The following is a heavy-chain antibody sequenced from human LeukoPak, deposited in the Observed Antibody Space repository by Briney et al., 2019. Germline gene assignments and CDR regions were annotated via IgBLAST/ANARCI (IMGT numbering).Heavy chain of an antibody. CDR3: ARDGIAAAGSWFDP. CDR2: INHSGST. D-gene: IGHD6-13*01. Sequence: SETLSLTCAVYGESFSGYYWSWIRQPPGKGLEWIGEINHSGSTNYNPSLKSRVTISVDTSKNQFSLKLSSVTAADTAVYYCARDGIAAAGSWFDPWGQGTLVTVSS. J-gene: IGHJ5*02. V-gene: IGHV4-34*01. CDR1: GESFSGYY.